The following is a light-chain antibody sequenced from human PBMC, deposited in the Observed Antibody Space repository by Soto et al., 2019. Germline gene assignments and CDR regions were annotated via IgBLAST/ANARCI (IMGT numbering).Light chain of an antibody. J-gene: IGKJ4*01. CDR3: TQRSLWPLT. CDR1: QSVSNH. V-gene: IGKV3-11*01. CDR2: DAS. Sequence: EVVLTQSPSTLSLSPGERATLSCRATQSVSNHLAWYQHRPGQAPRLLIYDASNRATDIPARFSGSGSGTDLPLTISSLEPEDSAVYDGTQRSLWPLTCGGGTKVEIK.